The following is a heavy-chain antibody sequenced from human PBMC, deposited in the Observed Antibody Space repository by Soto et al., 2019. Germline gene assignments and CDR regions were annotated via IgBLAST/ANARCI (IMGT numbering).Heavy chain of an antibody. V-gene: IGHV3-30*18. D-gene: IGHD6-19*01. CDR1: GFTFSSYG. Sequence: GGSLRLSCAASGFTFSSYGMHWVRQAPGKGLEWVAVISYDGSNKYYADSVKGRFTISRDNSKNTLYLQMNSLRAEDTAVYYCAKDLGYSSGWGLFDYWGRGTLVTVSS. CDR3: AKDLGYSSGWGLFDY. J-gene: IGHJ4*01. CDR2: ISYDGSNK.